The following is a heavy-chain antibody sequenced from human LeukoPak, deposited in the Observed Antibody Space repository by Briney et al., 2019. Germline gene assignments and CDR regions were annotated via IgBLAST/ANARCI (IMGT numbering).Heavy chain of an antibody. CDR1: GFTFSYHP. V-gene: IGHV3-64*02. Sequence: PGGSLRLSCAASGFTFSYHPMHWVRQASGRRLEYVSAISPSGDRTWYADSVKGRFTISRDNAKNTLYLQMESLRVEDTAIYYCATDWAWGGFDHWGQGALVTVSS. CDR2: ISPSGDRT. D-gene: IGHD3-16*01. CDR3: ATDWAWGGFDH. J-gene: IGHJ4*02.